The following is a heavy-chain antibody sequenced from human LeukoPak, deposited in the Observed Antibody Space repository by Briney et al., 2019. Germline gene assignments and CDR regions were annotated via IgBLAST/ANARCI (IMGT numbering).Heavy chain of an antibody. D-gene: IGHD6-13*01. V-gene: IGHV3-11*06. CDR2: ISSSSSYT. J-gene: IGHJ4*02. CDR3: AREGSDSSSLPPDY. Sequence: GGSLRLSCSASGFTFSDYYMSWIRQAPVKGLEWVSYISSSSSYTNYADSVKGRFTISRDNAKNSLYLQMNSLRAEDTAVYYCAREGSDSSSLPPDYWGQGTLVTVSS. CDR1: GFTFSDYY.